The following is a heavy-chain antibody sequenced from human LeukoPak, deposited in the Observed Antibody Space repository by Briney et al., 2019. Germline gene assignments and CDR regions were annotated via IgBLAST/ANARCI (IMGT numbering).Heavy chain of an antibody. CDR2: ISYDGSNK. CDR3: AGGYYDSSGYYYGFDY. Sequence: GGSLRLSCAASGFTFSSYGMHWVRQAPGKGLEWVAVISYDGSNKYYADSVKGRFTISRDNSKNTLYLQMNSLRAEDTAVYYCAGGYYDSSGYYYGFDYWGQGALVTVSS. J-gene: IGHJ4*02. V-gene: IGHV3-30*03. CDR1: GFTFSSYG. D-gene: IGHD3-22*01.